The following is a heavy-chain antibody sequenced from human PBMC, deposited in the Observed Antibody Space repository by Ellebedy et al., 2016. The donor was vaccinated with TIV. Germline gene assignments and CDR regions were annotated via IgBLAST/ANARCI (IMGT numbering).Heavy chain of an antibody. Sequence: SETLSLXXTVSGGSISSGDYYWSWIRQPPGKGLEWIGYIYYSGSTYYNPSLKSRVTISVDTSKNQFSLKLSSVTAADTAVYYCARDRGITMVRGMRGAFDIWGQGKMVTVSS. V-gene: IGHV4-30-4*01. J-gene: IGHJ3*02. CDR2: IYYSGST. D-gene: IGHD3-10*01. CDR3: ARDRGITMVRGMRGAFDI. CDR1: GGSISSGDYY.